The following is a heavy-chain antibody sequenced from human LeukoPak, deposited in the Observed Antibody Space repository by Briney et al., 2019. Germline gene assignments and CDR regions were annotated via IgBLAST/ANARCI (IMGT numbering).Heavy chain of an antibody. J-gene: IGHJ4*02. Sequence: GGSLRLSCAASGFTFNSYWMSWVRQAPGKGLEWVANIKQDGSEKNYVDSVKGRFTISRDNAKNSLELQMNSLRDEDTAVYYCARAGGYASSWAYWGQGTLVTVSS. CDR2: IKQDGSEK. CDR1: GFTFNSYW. CDR3: ARAGGYASSWAY. V-gene: IGHV3-7*01. D-gene: IGHD5-12*01.